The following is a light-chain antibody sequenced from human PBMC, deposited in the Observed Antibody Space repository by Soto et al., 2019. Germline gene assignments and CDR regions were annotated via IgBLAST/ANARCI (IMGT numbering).Light chain of an antibody. Sequence: DIQLTQSPSFLSASVGDRVTITCRASQGISSYLAWYQQKPGKAPKLLIYAASTLQSGVPSRFSGSGSGTDFTLTISSLQPEDFPTYCCQQLNSYPYTFGQATKLQIK. V-gene: IGKV1-9*01. CDR2: AAS. CDR1: QGISSY. CDR3: QQLNSYPYT. J-gene: IGKJ2*01.